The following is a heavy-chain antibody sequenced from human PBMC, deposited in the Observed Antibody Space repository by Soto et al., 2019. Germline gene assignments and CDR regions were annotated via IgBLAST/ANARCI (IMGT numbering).Heavy chain of an antibody. CDR1: VYTFTSYD. CDR3: ASGGDYSRFDP. V-gene: IGHV1-18*01. CDR2: ISAYNGNT. J-gene: IGHJ5*02. Sequence: ASVKVSCKASVYTFTSYDINWVRQATGQGLEWMGWISAYNGNTNYAQKLQGRVTMTTDTSTSTAYMELRSLRSDDTAVYYCASGGDYSRFDPWGQGTLVTVSS. D-gene: IGHD4-17*01.